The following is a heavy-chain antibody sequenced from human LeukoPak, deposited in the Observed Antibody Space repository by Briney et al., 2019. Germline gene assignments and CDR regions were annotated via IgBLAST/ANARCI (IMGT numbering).Heavy chain of an antibody. J-gene: IGHJ4*02. D-gene: IGHD6-6*01. CDR2: ISSSSSYI. CDR1: GFTFSSYS. CDR3: ARDKGIAARSTGRDSFEY. V-gene: IGHV3-21*01. Sequence: GSLRLSCAASGFTFSSYSMNWVRQAPGKGLEWVSSISSSSSYIYYADSVKGRFTISRDNAKNSLYLQMNSLRAEDTAVYYCARDKGIAARSTGRDSFEYWGQGTLVTVSS.